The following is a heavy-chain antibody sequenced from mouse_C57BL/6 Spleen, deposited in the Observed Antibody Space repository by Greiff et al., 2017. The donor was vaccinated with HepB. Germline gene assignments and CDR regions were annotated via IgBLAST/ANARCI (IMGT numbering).Heavy chain of an antibody. CDR1: GFTFSDYY. V-gene: IGHV5-12*01. D-gene: IGHD1-1*01. Sequence: EVKLMESGGGLVQPGGSLKLSCAASGFTFSDYYMYWVRQTPEKRLEWVAYISNGGGSTYYPDTVKGRFTISRDNAKNTLYLQMSRLKSEDTAMYYCARRGYGSSYDWYFDVWGTGTTVTVSS. J-gene: IGHJ1*03. CDR3: ARRGYGSSYDWYFDV. CDR2: ISNGGGST.